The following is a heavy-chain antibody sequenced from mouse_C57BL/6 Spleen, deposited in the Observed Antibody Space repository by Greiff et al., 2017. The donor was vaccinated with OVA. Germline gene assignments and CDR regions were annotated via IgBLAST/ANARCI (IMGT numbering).Heavy chain of an antibody. CDR2: IRNKANGYTT. V-gene: IGHV7-3*01. CDR1: GFTFTDYY. CDR3: ARIWFDYFDY. Sequence: EVHLVESGGGLVQPGGSLSLSCAASGFTFTDYYMSWVRQPPGKALEWLGFIRNKANGYTTEYSASVKGRFTISRDNSQSILYLQMNALRAEDSATYYCARIWFDYFDYWGQGTTLTVSS. J-gene: IGHJ2*01. D-gene: IGHD2-2*01.